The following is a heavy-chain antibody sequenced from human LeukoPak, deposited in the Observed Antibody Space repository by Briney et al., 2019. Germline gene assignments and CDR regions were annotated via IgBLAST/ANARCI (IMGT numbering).Heavy chain of an antibody. V-gene: IGHV4-38-2*02. D-gene: IGHD2-2*01. CDR1: GYSISSGYY. J-gene: IGHJ4*02. CDR2: IYHSGST. CDR3: ARGVGGGVPAAMRLDY. Sequence: SETLSLTCTVSGYSISSGYYWGWIRQPPGKGLEWIGSIYHSGSTYYNPSLKSRVTISVDTSKNQFSLKLSSVTAADTAVYYCARGVGGGVPAAMRLDYWGQGTLVTVSS.